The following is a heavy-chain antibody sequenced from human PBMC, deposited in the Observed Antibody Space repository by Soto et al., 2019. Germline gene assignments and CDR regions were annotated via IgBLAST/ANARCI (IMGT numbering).Heavy chain of an antibody. Sequence: SETLSLTCTVSGGSISSYYWSWIRQPPGKGLEWIGYIYYSGSTNYNPSLKSRVTISVDTSKNQFSLKLSSVTAADTAVYYCARVRGGIVYATYHYYGMDVCGQGTTVTVS. J-gene: IGHJ6*02. CDR2: IYYSGST. CDR1: GGSISSYY. D-gene: IGHD2-8*01. CDR3: ARVRGGIVYATYHYYGMDV. V-gene: IGHV4-59*01.